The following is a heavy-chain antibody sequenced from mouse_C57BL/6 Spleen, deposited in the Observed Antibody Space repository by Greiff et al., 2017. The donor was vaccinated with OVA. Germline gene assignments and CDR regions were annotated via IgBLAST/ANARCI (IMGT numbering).Heavy chain of an antibody. CDR3: ARQEDYFDY. V-gene: IGHV1-42*01. Sequence: VQLKQSGPELVKPGASVKISCKASGYSFTGYYMNWVKQSPEKSLEWIGEINPSTGGTTYNQKFKAKATLTVDKSSSTAYMPLKRLTSEDSTVYYCARQEDYFDYWGQGTTLTVSS. CDR2: INPSTGGT. J-gene: IGHJ2*01. CDR1: GYSFTGYY.